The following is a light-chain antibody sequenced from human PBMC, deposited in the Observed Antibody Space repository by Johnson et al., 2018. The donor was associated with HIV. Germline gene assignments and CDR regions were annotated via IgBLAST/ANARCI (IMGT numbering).Light chain of an antibody. V-gene: IGLV1-51*02. CDR1: RSSIGNNY. Sequence: QSVLTQPPSVSAAPGQKVTISCSGGRSSIGNNYVSWYQQLPGTGPKLLIYENNKRPSGIPDRFSGSKSGTSATLGITGLQTGDEADYYCGTWYSSLSAPYVFGTGTKVTVL. CDR3: GTWYSSLSAPYV. CDR2: ENN. J-gene: IGLJ1*01.